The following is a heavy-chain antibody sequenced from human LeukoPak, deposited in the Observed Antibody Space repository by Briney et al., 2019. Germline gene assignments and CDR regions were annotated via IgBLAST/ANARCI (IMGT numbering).Heavy chain of an antibody. D-gene: IGHD3-22*01. Sequence: QPEGSLRLSCAASGFTLSSYAMSWVRQAPGKGLEWVSAISGSGGSTYYADSVKGRFTISRDNSKNTLYLQMNSLRAEDTAVYYCANRPNTYYYDSSGHYWGQGTLVTVSS. CDR3: ANRPNTYYYDSSGHY. CDR1: GFTLSSYA. V-gene: IGHV3-23*01. CDR2: ISGSGGST. J-gene: IGHJ4*02.